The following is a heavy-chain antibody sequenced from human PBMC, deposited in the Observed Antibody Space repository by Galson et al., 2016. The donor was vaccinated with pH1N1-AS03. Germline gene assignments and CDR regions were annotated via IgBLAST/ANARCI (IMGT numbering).Heavy chain of an antibody. D-gene: IGHD6-13*01. CDR2: VSYDTARQ. V-gene: IGHV3-30-3*01. J-gene: IGHJ1*01. CDR3: VKETGFSGTWYPFHQ. CDR1: GFIFSDYA. Sequence: SLRLSCAASGFIFSDYAMHWVRQAPGKGLEWVAFVSYDTARQQYADSVKGRFTTSKDRPRNMLYLEMNNLRVEDTAVYYCVKETGFSGTWYPFHQWGQGTLVRVSA.